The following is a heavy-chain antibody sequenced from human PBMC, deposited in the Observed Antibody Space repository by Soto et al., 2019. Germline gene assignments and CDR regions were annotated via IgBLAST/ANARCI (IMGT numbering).Heavy chain of an antibody. J-gene: IGHJ4*02. CDR1: GYTFTSYG. CDR2: ISAYNGNT. D-gene: IGHD3-10*01. CDR3: ASLHLSSGSSYFDY. V-gene: IGHV1-18*01. Sequence: ASVKVSCKASGYTFTSYGISWVRQAPGQGLEWMGWISAYNGNTNYAQKLQGRVTMTTDTSTSTAYMELRSLRSDDTAVYYCASLHLSSGSSYFDYWGQGTLVTVSS.